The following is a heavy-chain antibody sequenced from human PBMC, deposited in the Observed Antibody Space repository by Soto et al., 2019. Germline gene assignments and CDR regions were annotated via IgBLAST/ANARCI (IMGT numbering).Heavy chain of an antibody. CDR1: GYTFTSND. V-gene: IGHV1-8*01. CDR2: MNPKSGNT. CDR3: AAEIAVAAITTGFDY. J-gene: IGHJ4*02. Sequence: GASVKVSCKASGYTFTSNDINWVRQAPGQGLEWMGWMNPKSGNTGNAQKFQGRVTMTRNTSISTAYMDLSSLRSEDTAVYYCAAEIAVAAITTGFDYWGQGTLVTVSS. D-gene: IGHD6-19*01.